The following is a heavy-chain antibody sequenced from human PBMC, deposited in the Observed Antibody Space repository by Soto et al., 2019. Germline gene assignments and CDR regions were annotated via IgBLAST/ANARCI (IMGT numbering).Heavy chain of an antibody. Sequence: EVQLVQSGAEVKKPGESLRISCKGSGYSFTSYWISWVRQMPGKGLEWMGRIDPSDSYTNYSPSFQGHVSISADKSISTAYLQWSSLKASDTAMYYCARQLGIPGQQQLVPGRAYNWFDPWGQGTLVTVSS. CDR1: GYSFTSYW. V-gene: IGHV5-10-1*03. J-gene: IGHJ5*02. D-gene: IGHD6-13*01. CDR3: ARQLGIPGQQQLVPGRAYNWFDP. CDR2: IDPSDSYT.